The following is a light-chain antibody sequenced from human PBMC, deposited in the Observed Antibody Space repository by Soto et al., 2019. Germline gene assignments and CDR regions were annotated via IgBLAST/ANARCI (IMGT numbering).Light chain of an antibody. J-gene: IGLJ2*01. Sequence: QSALTQPASVSGSPGQSITISCAGTSNDVGAYNYVSWYQHHPNIAPKLMIYAVNNRPSGVSNRFSGSKSGNTASLTISGLQAEDEADYYCCSYTSSNTLVFGGGTKLTVL. CDR1: SNDVGAYNY. CDR2: AVN. CDR3: CSYTSSNTLV. V-gene: IGLV2-14*01.